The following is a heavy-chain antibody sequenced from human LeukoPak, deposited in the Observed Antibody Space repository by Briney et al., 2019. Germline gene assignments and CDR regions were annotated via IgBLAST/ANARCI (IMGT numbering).Heavy chain of an antibody. CDR2: INWNGAST. D-gene: IGHD6-6*01. J-gene: IGHJ6*03. CDR3: ARAVCPTIKFCDSSYFMDV. V-gene: IGHV3-20*04. Sequence: GGSLRLSCAASGFSFDDLGMTWVRQVPGKGLEWVAGINWNGASTGYADSVRGRFTISRDNAKDSLYLQMNSLRAEDTALYYCARAVCPTIKFCDSSYFMDVWGKGTTVNVS. CDR1: GFSFDDLG.